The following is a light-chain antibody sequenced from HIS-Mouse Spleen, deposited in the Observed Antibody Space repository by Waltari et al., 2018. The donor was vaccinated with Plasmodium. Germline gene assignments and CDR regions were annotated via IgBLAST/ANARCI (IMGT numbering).Light chain of an antibody. Sequence: SYVLTQPPSVSVAPGQTARITCGGDNIGSKSVQWYQQKPGQAPVLVVYDESDRPSGIPERFSGSNSGNTATLTISRVEAGDEADYYCQVWDSSSDHVVFGGGTKLTVL. CDR1: NIGSKS. CDR3: QVWDSSSDHVV. CDR2: DES. V-gene: IGLV3-21*02. J-gene: IGLJ2*01.